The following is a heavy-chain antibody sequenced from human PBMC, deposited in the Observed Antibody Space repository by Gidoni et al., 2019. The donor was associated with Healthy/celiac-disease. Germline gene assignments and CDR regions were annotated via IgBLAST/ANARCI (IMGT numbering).Heavy chain of an antibody. CDR2: ISYDGSNK. CDR3: ARDATWELLGGYCDY. V-gene: IGHV3-30*04. Sequence: QVQLVESGGGVVQPGRSLRLSCAASGFPFSSEAMHWGLHAPVKGLEWVAVISYDGSNKYYADSVKGRFTIYRDNSKNTLYLQMNSLRAEDTAVYYCARDATWELLGGYCDYWGQGTLVTVSS. D-gene: IGHD1-26*01. J-gene: IGHJ4*02. CDR1: GFPFSSEA.